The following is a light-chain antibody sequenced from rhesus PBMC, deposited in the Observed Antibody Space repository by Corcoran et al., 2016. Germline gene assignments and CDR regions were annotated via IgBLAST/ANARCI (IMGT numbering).Light chain of an antibody. Sequence: DIQMTQSPSSLSASVGDRVTITCRASQGISSCLAWYQQKPGKAPKLLLYAASTLQSGVPSRFSGSGSWTDFTLTIISLQPEDFATYYCQQHNSYPLTFGGGTKVELK. CDR2: AAS. CDR1: QGISSC. J-gene: IGKJ4*01. V-gene: IGKV1-25*01. CDR3: QQHNSYPLT.